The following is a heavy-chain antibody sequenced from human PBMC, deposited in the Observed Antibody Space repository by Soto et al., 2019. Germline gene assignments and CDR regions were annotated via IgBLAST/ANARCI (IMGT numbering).Heavy chain of an antibody. Sequence: EVQLLESGGGFVPPGGSLRLSCAVSGFTFSSYAMSWVRQAPGKGLEWISYISGSGGRTYYADSVKGRLTISRDNSKNTVYLQMNSLRVEDTAVYYCAKANSFSCSGTTCYAFYFDYWGQGTLVTVSS. CDR3: AKANSFSCSGTTCYAFYFDY. J-gene: IGHJ4*02. V-gene: IGHV3-23*01. D-gene: IGHD2-2*01. CDR2: ISGSGGRT. CDR1: GFTFSSYA.